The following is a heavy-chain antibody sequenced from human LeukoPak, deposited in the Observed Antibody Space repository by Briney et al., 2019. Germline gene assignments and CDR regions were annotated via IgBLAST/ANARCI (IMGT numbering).Heavy chain of an antibody. CDR1: GASISSTNW. CDR2: IYYSGST. J-gene: IGHJ4*02. V-gene: IGHV4-39*01. Sequence: SETLSLTCAVSGASISSTNWWSWVRQPPGKGLEWIGSIYYSGSTYYNPSLKSRVTISVDTSKNQFSLKLSSVTAADTAVYYCARRASASFDYWGQGTLVTVSS. CDR3: ARRASASFDY. D-gene: IGHD4/OR15-4a*01.